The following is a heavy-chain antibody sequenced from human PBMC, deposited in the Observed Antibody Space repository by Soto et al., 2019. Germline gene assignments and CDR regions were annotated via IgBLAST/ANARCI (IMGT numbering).Heavy chain of an antibody. CDR2: ISYDGSNK. V-gene: IGHV3-30-3*01. D-gene: IGHD2-2*01. CDR1: GFTFSSYA. CDR3: ARVLGYCSSTSCPSDY. Sequence: LRLSCAASGFTFSSYAMHWVRQAPGKGLEWVAVISYDGSNKYYADSVKGRFTISRDNSKNTLYLQMNSLRAEDTAVYYCARVLGYCSSTSCPSDYWGQGTLVTVSS. J-gene: IGHJ4*02.